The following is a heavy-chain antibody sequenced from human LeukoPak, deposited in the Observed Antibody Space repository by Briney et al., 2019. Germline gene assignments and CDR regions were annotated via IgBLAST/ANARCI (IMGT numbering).Heavy chain of an antibody. Sequence: GFLRLSCAASGFTFSNAWMSWVRQAPGKGLEWVGRIKSKTDGGTTDYAAPVKGRFTISRDDSKNTLYLQMNSLKTEDTAVYYCARDRGTVAGIGYWGQGTLVTVSS. CDR1: GFTFSNAW. V-gene: IGHV3-15*01. CDR3: ARDRGTVAGIGY. D-gene: IGHD6-19*01. J-gene: IGHJ4*02. CDR2: IKSKTDGGTT.